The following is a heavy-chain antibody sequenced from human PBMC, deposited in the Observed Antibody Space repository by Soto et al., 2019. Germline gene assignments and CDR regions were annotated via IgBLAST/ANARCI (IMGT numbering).Heavy chain of an antibody. D-gene: IGHD1-26*01. CDR1: GYTFTSYA. V-gene: IGHV1-3*01. CDR3: ARGPRLKWELLLSTFDY. Sequence: ASVKVSCKASGYTFTSYAMHWVRQAPGQRLEWMGWINAGNGNTKYSQKFQGRVTITRDTSASTAYMELSSLRSEDTAVYYCARGPRLKWELLLSTFDYWGQGTLVTVSS. CDR2: INAGNGNT. J-gene: IGHJ4*02.